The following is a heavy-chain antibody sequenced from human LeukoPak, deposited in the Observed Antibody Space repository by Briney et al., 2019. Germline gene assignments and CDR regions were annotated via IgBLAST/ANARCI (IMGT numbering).Heavy chain of an antibody. CDR1: GYTFTSYY. V-gene: IGHV1-46*01. D-gene: IGHD3-3*01. Sequence: ASVKVSCKASGYTFTSYYMHWVRQAPGQGLEWMGIINPSGGSTSYAQKFQGRVTMTRDTSTSTVYMELSSLRSEDTAVYYCARVGAPTIFGVVTNNWFDPWGQGTLVTVSS. CDR3: ARVGAPTIFGVVTNNWFDP. CDR2: INPSGGST. J-gene: IGHJ5*02.